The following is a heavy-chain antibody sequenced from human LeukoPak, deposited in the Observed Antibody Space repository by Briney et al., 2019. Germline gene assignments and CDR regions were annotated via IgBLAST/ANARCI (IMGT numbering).Heavy chain of an antibody. CDR2: ISGYNGDT. CDR3: ARDPTNTSGRYAYFDY. Sequence: ASVKLSCKTFGHSFTHHGFSWVRQAPGQGLERMGCISGYNGDTNYAQNFQGEVTLTSDTSTSTVYMELRSIRSDDTAVYYCARDPTNTSGRYAYFDYWGQGALVTVSS. J-gene: IGHJ4*02. CDR1: GHSFTHHG. V-gene: IGHV1-18*01. D-gene: IGHD6-19*01.